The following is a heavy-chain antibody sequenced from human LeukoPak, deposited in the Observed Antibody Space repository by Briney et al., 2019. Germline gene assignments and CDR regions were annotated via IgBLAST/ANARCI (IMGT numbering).Heavy chain of an antibody. CDR2: IYYSGST. CDR1: GGSISSSSYY. J-gene: IGHJ3*02. Sequence: SETLSLTCTVSGGSISSSSYYWGWIRQPPGKGLEWIGYIYYSGSTYYNPSLKSRVTISVDTSKNQFSLKLSSVTAADTAVYYCARSHVSGFGELSGDAFDIWGQGTMVTVSS. V-gene: IGHV4-31*03. CDR3: ARSHVSGFGELSGDAFDI. D-gene: IGHD3-10*01.